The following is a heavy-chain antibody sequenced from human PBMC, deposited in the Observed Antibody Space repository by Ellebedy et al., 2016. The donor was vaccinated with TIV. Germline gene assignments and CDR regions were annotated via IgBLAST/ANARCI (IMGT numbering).Heavy chain of an antibody. CDR1: GGSISRSSYY. Sequence: SETLSLTCTVSGGSISRSSYYWGWIRQPPEKGLEWIGSIYYSGSTYYNPSLKSRVTISVDTSKHQFSLRLTSVTAADTAVYYCARWFGELLYVRWFDPWGQGTLVTVSS. D-gene: IGHD3-10*01. V-gene: IGHV4-39*01. CDR2: IYYSGST. J-gene: IGHJ5*02. CDR3: ARWFGELLYVRWFDP.